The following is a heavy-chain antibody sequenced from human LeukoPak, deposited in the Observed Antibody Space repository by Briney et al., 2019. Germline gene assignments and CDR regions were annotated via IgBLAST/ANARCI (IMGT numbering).Heavy chain of an antibody. D-gene: IGHD2-15*01. Sequence: GGCLRLSCAASGFTFSDHYMEWVRQAPGKGLEWVAVIWYDGSNKYYADSVKGRFTISRDNSKNTLYLQMNSLRAEYTDVYYCSRARVVAAKRVPVWDYWGQGTLVTVSS. J-gene: IGHJ4*02. CDR2: IWYDGSNK. V-gene: IGHV3-33*08. CDR1: GFTFSDHY. CDR3: SRARVVAAKRVPVWDY.